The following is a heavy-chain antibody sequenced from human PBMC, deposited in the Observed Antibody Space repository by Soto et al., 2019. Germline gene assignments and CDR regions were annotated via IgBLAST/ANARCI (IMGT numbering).Heavy chain of an antibody. CDR3: VKVPYGGNSEAYYYYGMDV. CDR2: ISSNGGST. J-gene: IGHJ6*02. D-gene: IGHD4-17*01. CDR1: GFTFSSYA. Sequence: GGSLRVSCSASGFTFSSYAMHWVRQAPGKGLEYVSAISSNGGSTYYADSVKGRFTISRDNSKNTLYLQMSSLRAEDTAVYYCVKVPYGGNSEAYYYYGMDVWGQGTAVTVSS. V-gene: IGHV3-64D*06.